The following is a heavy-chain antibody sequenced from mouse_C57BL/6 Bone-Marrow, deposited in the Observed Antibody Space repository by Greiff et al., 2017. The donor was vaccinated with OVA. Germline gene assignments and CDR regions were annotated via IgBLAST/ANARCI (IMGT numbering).Heavy chain of an antibody. CDR3: ARPSTVVAYYYAMDY. Sequence: VKLMESGPGLVAPSQSLSITCTVSGFSLTSYAISWVRQPPGKGLEWLGVIWTGGGTNYNSALKSRLSISKDNSKSQVFLKMNSLQTDDTARYYCARPSTVVAYYYAMDYWGQGTSVTVSS. CDR2: IWTGGGT. V-gene: IGHV2-9-1*01. J-gene: IGHJ4*01. CDR1: GFSLTSYA. D-gene: IGHD1-1*01.